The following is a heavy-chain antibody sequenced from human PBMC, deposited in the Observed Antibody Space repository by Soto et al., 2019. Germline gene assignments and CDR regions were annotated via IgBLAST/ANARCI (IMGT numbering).Heavy chain of an antibody. CDR3: ARRGGYIYSYNY. CDR2: ISSSETT. CDR1: GGSVSSNSYS. V-gene: IGHV4-39*01. Sequence: PSETLSLTCTVSGGSVSSNSYSWGWIRQSPGKGLEWIGTISSSETTYYNPSLRSRVTISLDTSKNQFSLNLRSVTAADTAVYYCARRGGYIYSYNYWGQGTLVTVAS. D-gene: IGHD5-18*01. J-gene: IGHJ4*02.